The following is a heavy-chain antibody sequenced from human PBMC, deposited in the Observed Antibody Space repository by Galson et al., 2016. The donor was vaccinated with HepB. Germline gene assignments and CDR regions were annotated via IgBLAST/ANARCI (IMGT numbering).Heavy chain of an antibody. Sequence: QSGAEVKKPGESLKISCKGSGYTFTKYWIGWVRQMPGKGLEWMGLIYPGDSDTRYNPSFQGKVTISADKSINTAYLQWTSLKASDTAMYYCARHPSSQNTVDDYSFHSWGQGTLVTVSS. D-gene: IGHD5/OR15-5a*01. CDR3: ARHPSSQNTVDDYSFHS. V-gene: IGHV5-51*01. CDR1: GYTFTKYW. J-gene: IGHJ4*02. CDR2: IYPGDSDT.